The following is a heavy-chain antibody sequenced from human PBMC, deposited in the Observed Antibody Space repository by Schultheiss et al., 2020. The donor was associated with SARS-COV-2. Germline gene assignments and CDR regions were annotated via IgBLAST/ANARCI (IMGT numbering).Heavy chain of an antibody. D-gene: IGHD6-13*01. CDR2: INHSGST. V-gene: IGHV4-59*01. CDR1: GASIRRYC. Sequence: SETLSLTCYVSGASIRRYCWSWIRQPPGKGLEWIGEINHSGSTNYNPSLKSRVTMSVDTSKNQFSLKLSSVTAADTAVYYCARLPSSSYLRPYYYGMDVWGQGTTVTVSS. J-gene: IGHJ6*02. CDR3: ARLPSSSYLRPYYYGMDV.